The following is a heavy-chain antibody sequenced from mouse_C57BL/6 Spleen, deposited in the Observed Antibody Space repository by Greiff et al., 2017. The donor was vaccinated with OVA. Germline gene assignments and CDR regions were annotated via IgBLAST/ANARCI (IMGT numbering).Heavy chain of an antibody. CDR1: GYAFSSSW. CDR2: IYPGDGDT. Sequence: VQLQQSGPELVKPGASVKISCKASGYAFSSSWLNWVKQRPGKGLEWIGRIYPGDGDTNYNGKFKGKATLTADKSSSTAYMQLSSLTSEDSAVYFCARGRFEYFDVWGTGTTVTVSS. J-gene: IGHJ1*03. V-gene: IGHV1-82*01. CDR3: ARGRFEYFDV.